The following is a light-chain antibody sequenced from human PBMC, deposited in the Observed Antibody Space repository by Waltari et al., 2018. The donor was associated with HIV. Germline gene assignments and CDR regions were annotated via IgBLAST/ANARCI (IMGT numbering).Light chain of an antibody. Sequence: ISCSGSNSNIGGKDVYWFQHLPGTAPKLLIYRTNQRRSGVPDRFSGSKSGTSASLAISGLRSDDEADYYCAAWDDTLSSYVFGTGTTVTV. V-gene: IGLV1-47*01. CDR1: NSNIGGKD. CDR3: AAWDDTLSSYV. J-gene: IGLJ1*01. CDR2: RTN.